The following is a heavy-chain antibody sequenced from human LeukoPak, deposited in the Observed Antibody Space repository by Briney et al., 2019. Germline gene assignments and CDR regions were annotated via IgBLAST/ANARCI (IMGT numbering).Heavy chain of an antibody. Sequence: ASVKVSCKASGYTFTGYYMHWVRQAPGQGLEWMGWINPNSGGTNCAQKFQGRVTMTRDTSISTAYMELSRLRSDDTAVYYCARVSSGYFSLSALDVWGKGTTVTISS. CDR3: ARVSSGYFSLSALDV. V-gene: IGHV1-2*02. D-gene: IGHD3-22*01. J-gene: IGHJ6*04. CDR2: INPNSGGT. CDR1: GYTFTGYY.